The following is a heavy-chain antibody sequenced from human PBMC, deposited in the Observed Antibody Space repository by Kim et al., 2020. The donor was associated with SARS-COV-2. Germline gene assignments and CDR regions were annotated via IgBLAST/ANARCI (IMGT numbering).Heavy chain of an antibody. D-gene: IGHD2-2*01. J-gene: IGHJ3*02. CDR2: ISYDGSNK. V-gene: IGHV3-30*04. Sequence: GGSLRLSCAASGFTFSSYAMHWVRQAPGKGLEWVAVISYDGSNKYYADSVKGRFTISRDNSKNTLYLQMNSLRAEDTAVYYCARAGDIVVVPAAQSAFDIWGQGTMVTVSS. CDR3: ARAGDIVVVPAAQSAFDI. CDR1: GFTFSSYA.